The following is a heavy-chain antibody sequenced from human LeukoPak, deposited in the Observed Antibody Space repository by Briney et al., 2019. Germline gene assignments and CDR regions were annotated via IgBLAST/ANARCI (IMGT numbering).Heavy chain of an antibody. CDR3: ARGYYYYYYMDV. J-gene: IGHJ6*03. Sequence: SETLSLTCTASDDSINNVFYYWAWIRQAPGKGLEWIGTISYSGNTYYNPSLKSRVTISVDTSKNQFSLKLSSVTAADTAVYYCARGYYYYYYMDVWGKGTTVTVSS. CDR2: ISYSGNT. V-gene: IGHV4-39*07. CDR1: DDSINNVFYY.